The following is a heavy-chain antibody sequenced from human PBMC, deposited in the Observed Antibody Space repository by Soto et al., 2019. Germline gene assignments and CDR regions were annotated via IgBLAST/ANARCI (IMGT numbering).Heavy chain of an antibody. D-gene: IGHD3-22*01. J-gene: IGHJ4*02. CDR3: ARDVGYDSSGSHFDY. CDR2: RWYDGSNK. Sequence: QVQLVESGGGVVQPGRSLRLSCAASGFTFSSYGMHWVGQAPGKGLEWVAVRWYDGSNKYYADSVKGRFTISRHNSKNTLYLQMNSLRAEDTAGYYCARDVGYDSSGSHFDYWGQGTLVTVSS. CDR1: GFTFSSYG. V-gene: IGHV3-33*01.